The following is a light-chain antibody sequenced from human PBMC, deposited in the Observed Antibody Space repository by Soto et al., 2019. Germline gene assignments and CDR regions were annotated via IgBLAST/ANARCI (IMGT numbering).Light chain of an antibody. CDR3: QQADSFPFT. J-gene: IGKJ3*01. CDR1: QGINSW. CDR2: AAS. Sequence: DIQMTQSPSSVSASVGDRVTITCRASQGINSWLAWYQQKPGKVPELLIYAASTLQSGFPSRFSGSGSVTDFTLTISSLQTEDFATYFCQQADSFPFTFGPGTKVHI. V-gene: IGKV1D-12*01.